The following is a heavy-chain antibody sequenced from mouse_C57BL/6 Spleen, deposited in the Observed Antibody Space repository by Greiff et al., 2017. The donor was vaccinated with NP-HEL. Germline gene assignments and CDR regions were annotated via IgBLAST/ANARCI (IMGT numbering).Heavy chain of an antibody. CDR3: VRQGLRLDY. CDR2: IRSKSNNYAT. CDR1: GFSFNTYA. D-gene: IGHD3-1*01. J-gene: IGHJ2*01. Sequence: EVKLMESGGGLVQPTGSLKLSCAASGFSFNTYAMNWVRQAPGKGLEWVARIRSKSNNYATYYADSVKDRFTISRDDSESMLYLQMNNLKTEDTAMYYCVRQGLRLDYWGQGTTLTVSS. V-gene: IGHV10-1*01.